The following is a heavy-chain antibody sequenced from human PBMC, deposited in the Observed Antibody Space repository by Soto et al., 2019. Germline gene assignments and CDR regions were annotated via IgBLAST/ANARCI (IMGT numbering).Heavy chain of an antibody. CDR3: AREGSVVPAAQYYYYYYGMDV. CDR2: IKQDGSEK. V-gene: IGHV3-7*03. D-gene: IGHD2-2*01. Sequence: GSLRLSCAASGFTFSSYWMSWVRQAPGKGLEWVANIKQDGSEKYYVDSVKGRFAISRDNAKNSLYLQMNSLRAEDTAVYYCAREGSVVPAAQYYYYYYGMDVWGQGTTVTVS. J-gene: IGHJ6*02. CDR1: GFTFSSYW.